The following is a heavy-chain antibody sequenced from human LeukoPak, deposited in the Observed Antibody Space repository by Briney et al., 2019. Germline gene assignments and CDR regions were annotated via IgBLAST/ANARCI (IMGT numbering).Heavy chain of an antibody. J-gene: IGHJ6*02. CDR2: IYHSGST. Sequence: SETLSLTCAVSGGSIGSSDWWSWVGQPSGKRLEWIGKIYHSGSTYYNPSLKSRVTISVDTSKNQFSLKLSSVTAADTAVYYCARTDSSGPYYYYYGMDVWGQGTTVTVS. CDR1: GGSIGSSDW. D-gene: IGHD3-22*01. CDR3: ARTDSSGPYYYYYGMDV. V-gene: IGHV4-4*02.